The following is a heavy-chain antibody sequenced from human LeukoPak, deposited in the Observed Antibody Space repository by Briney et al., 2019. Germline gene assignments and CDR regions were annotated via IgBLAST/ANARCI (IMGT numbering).Heavy chain of an antibody. CDR2: ITPGSSAT. J-gene: IGHJ4*02. V-gene: IGHV5-51*01. D-gene: IGHD1-26*01. CDR3: ATRVDGTYY. CDR1: GYSSTTYW. Sequence: GESLKISCKGSGYSSTTYWIGWMRQMPGKGLEWMAIITPGSSATQYSASLRGQVTISADTSINTAYMQWSSLKASDSAMYYCATRVDGTYYWGQGTLVTVSS.